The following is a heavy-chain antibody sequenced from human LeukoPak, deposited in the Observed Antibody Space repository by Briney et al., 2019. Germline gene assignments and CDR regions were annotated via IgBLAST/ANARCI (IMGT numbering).Heavy chain of an antibody. Sequence: GGSLRLSCAASGFTFSSYSMNWVRQAPGKGLEWVSYISSSSGTIYYADSVKGRFTISRDNAENSLYLQMNSLRDEDTAVYYCARVGYYEGYFDYWGQGTLVTVSS. V-gene: IGHV3-48*02. CDR1: GFTFSSYS. CDR2: ISSSSGTI. CDR3: ARVGYYEGYFDY. D-gene: IGHD3-22*01. J-gene: IGHJ4*02.